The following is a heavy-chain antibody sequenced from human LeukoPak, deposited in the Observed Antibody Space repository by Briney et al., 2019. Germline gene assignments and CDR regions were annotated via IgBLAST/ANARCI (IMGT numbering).Heavy chain of an antibody. CDR2: IYHSGST. D-gene: IGHD3-10*01. CDR3: ARERAFDYYGSGSGAFDI. CDR1: GGSISNSNW. V-gene: IGHV4-4*02. J-gene: IGHJ3*02. Sequence: SETLSLTCAVSGGSISNSNWWSWVRPPPGKGLEWIGEIYHSGSTNYNPSLKSRVTISVDTSKNQFSLKLSSVTAADTAVYYCARERAFDYYGSGSGAFDIWGQGTMVTVSS.